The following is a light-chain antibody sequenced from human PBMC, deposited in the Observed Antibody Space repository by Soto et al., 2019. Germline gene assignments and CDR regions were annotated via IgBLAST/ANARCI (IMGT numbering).Light chain of an antibody. V-gene: IGLV2-14*03. CDR1: SSDVDSDYNY. CDR2: DVN. Sequence: QSALTQPASVSGSPGQSIAISCTGTSSDVDSDYNYVSWYQQHPGKAPKLMVYDVNTRPSGVSNRFSGSKSGTTASLTISGLQAEDEADYYCCSYTTSSTYVFGTGTKVTVL. CDR3: CSYTTSSTYV. J-gene: IGLJ1*01.